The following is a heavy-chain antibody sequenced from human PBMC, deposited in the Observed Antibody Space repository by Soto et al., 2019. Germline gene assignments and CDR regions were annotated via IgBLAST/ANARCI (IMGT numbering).Heavy chain of an antibody. CDR2: INRNSGNT. J-gene: IGHJ6*02. Sequence: GASVKGSCKASGGTFSSDPISWVRQAPGQRLGGMGLINRNSGNTGYAQKFQGRVTMTRNTSISTAYMELSSLRSEDTAVYYCARGCLWRSPYTAMDPLGLYYYRMDVWGQGTTVTVSS. V-gene: IGHV1-8*02. CDR3: ARGCLWRSPYTAMDPLGLYYYRMDV. D-gene: IGHD5-18*01. CDR1: GGTFSSDP.